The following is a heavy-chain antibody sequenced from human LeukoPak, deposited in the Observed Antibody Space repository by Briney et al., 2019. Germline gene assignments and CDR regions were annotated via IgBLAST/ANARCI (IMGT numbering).Heavy chain of an antibody. D-gene: IGHD5-12*01. CDR1: GFTFDDYG. CDR3: ARGGVVATTIFDY. CDR2: INWNGGST. V-gene: IGHV3-20*04. Sequence: GGSLRLSCAASGFTFDDYGMSWVRQAPGKGLEWVSGINWNGGSTGYADSVKGRFTISRDNAKNSLYLQMNSLKTEDTAVYYCARGGVVATTIFDYWGQGILVIVSS. J-gene: IGHJ4*02.